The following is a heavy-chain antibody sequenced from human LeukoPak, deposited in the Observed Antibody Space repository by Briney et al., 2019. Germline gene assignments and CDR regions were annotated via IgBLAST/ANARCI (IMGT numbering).Heavy chain of an antibody. Sequence: SETLSLTCTVSGGSISSYYWSWIRQPPGKGLEWIGFIYYSGSTNYNPSLKSRVTISVDTSKNQFSLKLSSVTAADTAVYYCARVFPNYYDSSGFFDYWGQGTLVTVSS. V-gene: IGHV4-59*01. D-gene: IGHD3-22*01. CDR1: GGSISSYY. J-gene: IGHJ4*02. CDR3: ARVFPNYYDSSGFFDY. CDR2: IYYSGST.